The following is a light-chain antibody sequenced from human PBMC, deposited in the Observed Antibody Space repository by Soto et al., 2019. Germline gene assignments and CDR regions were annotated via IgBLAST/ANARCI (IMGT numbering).Light chain of an antibody. J-gene: IGLJ1*01. CDR1: SSDVGGYNS. CDR2: EVS. CDR3: SSYTSSSLYV. Sequence: QSALTQPASVSGSPGQSITICCTGTSSDVGGYNSVSWYQQHPGKAPKLIIYEVSNRPSGVSNRFSGSKSGNTASLTISGLQAEDEADYYCSSYTSSSLYVFGTGTKVTVL. V-gene: IGLV2-14*01.